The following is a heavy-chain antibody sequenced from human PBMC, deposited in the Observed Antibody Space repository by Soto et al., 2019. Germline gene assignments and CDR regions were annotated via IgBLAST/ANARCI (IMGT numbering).Heavy chain of an antibody. D-gene: IGHD1-26*01. Sequence: QVQLVQSGAEVKKPGSSVKVSCKTSGGTFSTYSIVWVRQAPAEGLEWMAGIIPIFGTANYAQKFQDRVTITEDKSTNTALMELSSLKSEDTAMYYCASSSGNNYGVGTNYYFDYWGQGTLVTVSS. CDR1: GGTFSTYS. V-gene: IGHV1-69*06. CDR3: ASSSGNNYGVGTNYYFDY. J-gene: IGHJ4*02. CDR2: IIPIFGTA.